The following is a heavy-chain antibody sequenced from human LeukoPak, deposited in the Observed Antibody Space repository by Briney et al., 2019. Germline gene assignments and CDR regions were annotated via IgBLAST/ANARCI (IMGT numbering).Heavy chain of an antibody. J-gene: IGHJ5*02. CDR2: ISAYNGNT. V-gene: IGHV1-18*04. D-gene: IGHD2-2*02. CDR3: ARGYCSSTSCYIDP. Sequence: ASVKVSCKASGYTFPSYFMHWVRQAPGQGLEWMGWISAYNGNTNYAQKLQGRVTMTTDTSTSTAYMELRSLRSDDTAVYYCARGYCSSTSCYIDPWGQGTLVTVSS. CDR1: GYTFPSYF.